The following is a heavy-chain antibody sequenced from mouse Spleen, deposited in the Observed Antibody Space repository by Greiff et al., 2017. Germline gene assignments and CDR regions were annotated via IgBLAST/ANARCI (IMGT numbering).Heavy chain of an antibody. CDR2: ISDGGSYT. CDR3: ARDGTGTGAMDY. J-gene: IGHJ4*01. Sequence: EVKLVESGGGLVKPGGSLKLSCAASGFTFSSYAMSWVRQTPAKRLVWVATISDGGSYTYYPDNVKGRFTISRDNAKNNLYLQMSHLKSEDTAMYYCARDGTGTGAMDYWGPGTSVTVSS. D-gene: IGHD4-1*01. CDR1: GFTFSSYA. V-gene: IGHV5-4*01.